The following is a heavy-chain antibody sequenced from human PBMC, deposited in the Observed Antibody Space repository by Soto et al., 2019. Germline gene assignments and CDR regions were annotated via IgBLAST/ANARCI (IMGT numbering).Heavy chain of an antibody. CDR1: GGSVNVGDHY. CDR3: ARGGGYYDCFGYSGAHEFDS. CDR2: ISYSGNT. Sequence: PSETLSLTCTVSGGSVNVGDHYWSWIRQFPGRGLEWIGYISYSGNTYYNTSLKGRVTLSLDISKSQFSLKLASVTAADTAMYYCARGGGYYDCFGYSGAHEFDSWGQGTPVTVSS. D-gene: IGHD3-22*01. V-gene: IGHV4-31*03. J-gene: IGHJ4*02.